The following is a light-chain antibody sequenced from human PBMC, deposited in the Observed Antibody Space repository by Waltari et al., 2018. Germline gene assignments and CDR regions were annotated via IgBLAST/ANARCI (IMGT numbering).Light chain of an antibody. CDR1: SSNIGSNY. CDR2: RNN. J-gene: IGLJ3*02. CDR3: AAWDDSLSGWV. V-gene: IGLV1-47*01. Sequence: QSVLTQPPSASGTPGQRVTISCSGSSSNIGSNYVYWYQQLPGPAPKLLIYRNNQWPSGVPDRFSGSKSGTSASLAISGLRSEDEADYYCAAWDDSLSGWVFGGGTKLTVL.